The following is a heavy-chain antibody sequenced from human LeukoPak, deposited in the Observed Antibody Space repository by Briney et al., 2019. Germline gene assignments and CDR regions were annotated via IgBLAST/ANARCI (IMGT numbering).Heavy chain of an antibody. D-gene: IGHD3-22*01. CDR1: GFTVSRYA. V-gene: IGHV3-23*01. CDR2: ISASGGTT. J-gene: IGHJ4*02. CDR3: AKDEDDTSGYYIHFDY. Sequence: SGGSLRLSCAASGFTVSRYAMSWVREARGKGGEWGSAISASGGTTFSAASAKRRFTISRDNSKNTLYLQMNSLRAEDTAAYSCAKDEDDTSGYYIHFDYWGQGTLVTVSS.